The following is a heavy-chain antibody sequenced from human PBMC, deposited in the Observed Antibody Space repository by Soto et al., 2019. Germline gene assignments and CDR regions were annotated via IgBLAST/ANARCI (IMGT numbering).Heavy chain of an antibody. D-gene: IGHD4-17*01. Sequence: SETLSLTCTVSGGSISSYYWSWIRQPPGKGLEWIGYVYYSGSTNYNPSLKSRVTISVDTSKNQFSLKLSSVTAADTAVYYCARVGYGDYLYFDYWGQGTLVTVSS. CDR2: VYYSGST. J-gene: IGHJ4*02. CDR1: GGSISSYY. CDR3: ARVGYGDYLYFDY. V-gene: IGHV4-59*01.